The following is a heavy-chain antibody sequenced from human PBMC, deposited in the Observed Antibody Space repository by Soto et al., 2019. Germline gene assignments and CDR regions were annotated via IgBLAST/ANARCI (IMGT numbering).Heavy chain of an antibody. CDR2: IDPSDSQT. J-gene: IGHJ4*02. CDR3: ARQIYDSDTGPNFQYYFDS. D-gene: IGHD3-22*01. Sequence: GESLKITCNGSGYSFAGYWITWVRQKPGKGLEWMGRIDPSDSQTYYSPSFRGHVTISVTKSITTVFLQWSSLRASDTAMYYCARQIYDSDTGPNFQYYFDSWGQGTPVTVSS. V-gene: IGHV5-10-1*01. CDR1: GYSFAGYW.